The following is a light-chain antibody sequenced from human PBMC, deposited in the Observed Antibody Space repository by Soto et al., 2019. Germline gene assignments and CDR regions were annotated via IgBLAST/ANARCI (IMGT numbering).Light chain of an antibody. CDR2: AAS. CDR1: QNIGVY. V-gene: IGKV1-39*01. Sequence: DIQMTQSPSSLSASVGDRVTITCRASQNIGVYLNWYQKKPGKAPKLLIHAASSLHSGVPSTFSGSGSGTDFALTIGSLQPEDFATYYCHQTAANPWTFAQGTKV. CDR3: HQTAANPWT. J-gene: IGKJ1*01.